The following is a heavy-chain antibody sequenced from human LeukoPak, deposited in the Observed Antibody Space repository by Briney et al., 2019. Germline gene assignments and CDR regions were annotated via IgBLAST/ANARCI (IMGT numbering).Heavy chain of an antibody. CDR3: ASVVVAATSVVWFDP. Sequence: PGGSLRLSCAASGFTFSSYAMSWVRQAPGKGLEWVSAISGSGGSTYYADSVKGRFTISRDNSKNTLYLQMNSLRAEDTAVYYCASVVVAATSVVWFDPWGQGTLVTVSS. J-gene: IGHJ5*02. CDR1: GFTFSSYA. V-gene: IGHV3-23*01. D-gene: IGHD2-15*01. CDR2: ISGSGGST.